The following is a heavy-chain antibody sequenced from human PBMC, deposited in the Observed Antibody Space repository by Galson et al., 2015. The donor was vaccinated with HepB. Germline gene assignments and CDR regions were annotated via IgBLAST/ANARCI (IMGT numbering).Heavy chain of an antibody. D-gene: IGHD6-19*01. CDR3: VRDGGVWLVTVYFKQ. V-gene: IGHV1-18*01. CDR2: ISPYNGDT. Sequence: SVKVSCKASDDTFSRHGVSWLRQAPGQGLEWVGWISPYNGDTKYAEKFQGRVTMTTDTSTATAYLELRSLTSDDTAVYYCVRDGGVWLVTVYFKQWGQGTLVTVSS. CDR1: DDTFSRHG. J-gene: IGHJ1*01.